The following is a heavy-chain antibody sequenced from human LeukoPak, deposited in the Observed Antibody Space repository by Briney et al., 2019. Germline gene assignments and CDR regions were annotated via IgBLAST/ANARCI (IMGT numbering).Heavy chain of an antibody. CDR3: AREDSSGWYVKVDY. D-gene: IGHD6-19*01. CDR2: VYYSGST. CDR1: GGFITAYY. Sequence: SETLSLTCTVSGGFITAYYWSWIRQPPGKGLEWIGYVYYSGSTEYNPSLRSRVTISLEMSKHQFSLQLNSVTPEDTAVYYCAREDSSGWYVKVDYWGQGTLVTVSS. J-gene: IGHJ4*02. V-gene: IGHV4-59*12.